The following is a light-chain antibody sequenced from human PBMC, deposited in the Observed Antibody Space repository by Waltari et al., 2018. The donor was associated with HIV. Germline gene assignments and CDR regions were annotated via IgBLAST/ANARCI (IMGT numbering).Light chain of an antibody. J-gene: IGLJ1*01. V-gene: IGLV2-14*01. CDR1: SSDVGGYNY. CDR2: EVS. CDR3: SSYTSTSTGV. Sequence: QSALTQPASVSGSPGQSITISCTGTSSDVGGYNYVSWYQQHPGKAPKFMIYEVSKRPAGGSKPFACSQSGNTASLTISGLQAEDEADYYCSSYTSTSTGVFGTGTKVTVL.